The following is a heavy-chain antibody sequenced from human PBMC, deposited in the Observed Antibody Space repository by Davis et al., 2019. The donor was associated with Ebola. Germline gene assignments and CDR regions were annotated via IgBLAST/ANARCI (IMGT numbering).Heavy chain of an antibody. CDR2: ISFLGTT. CDR1: GTSINGNNW. J-gene: IGHJ4*02. D-gene: IGHD6-19*01. CDR3: AGGRAGYSNGRYDY. V-gene: IGHV4-28*01. Sequence: PSETLSLTCSVSGTSINGNNWWGWIRQPPGKGLEWLGYISFLGTTHYKPSLKGRVTMSVDPSKNPPSLMLNSVTGVDTAVYYCAGGRAGYSNGRYDYWGQGVLVTVSS.